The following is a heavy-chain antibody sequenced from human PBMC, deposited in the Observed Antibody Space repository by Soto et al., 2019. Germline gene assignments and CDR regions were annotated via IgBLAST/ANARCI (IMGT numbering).Heavy chain of an antibody. CDR2: IYYSGST. V-gene: IGHV4-39*02. Sequence: SETLSLTCTFSGGSISSSSYYWGWIRQPPGKGLEWIGSIYYSGSTYYNPSLKSRVTISVDTSKNQFSLKLSSVTAADTAVYYCAREGVAGYYYYGMDVWGQGTTVTVSS. D-gene: IGHD6-19*01. J-gene: IGHJ6*02. CDR1: GGSISSSSYY. CDR3: AREGVAGYYYYGMDV.